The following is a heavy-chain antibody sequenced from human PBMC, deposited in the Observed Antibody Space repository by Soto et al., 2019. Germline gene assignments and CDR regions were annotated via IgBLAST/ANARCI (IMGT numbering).Heavy chain of an antibody. CDR2: ITGSGGIT. CDR3: AKGVAVAGTPDH. CDR1: GFTFSSFA. Sequence: EVQLLESGGGLVQPGGSLRLSCAASGFTFSSFAMSWVRQDPGKGLEWVSTITGSGGITYYADSVKGRFTISRDNSKNTVYMQMNSLKAEDTAVYYCAKGVAVAGTPDHWGQGTLVTVS. D-gene: IGHD6-19*01. J-gene: IGHJ4*02. V-gene: IGHV3-23*01.